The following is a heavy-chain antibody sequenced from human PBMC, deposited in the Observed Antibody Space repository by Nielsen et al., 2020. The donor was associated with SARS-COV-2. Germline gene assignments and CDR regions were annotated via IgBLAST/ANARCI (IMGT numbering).Heavy chain of an antibody. D-gene: IGHD2-15*01. V-gene: IGHV3-7*01. CDR1: GFTFSDYY. J-gene: IGHJ6*02. Sequence: GGSLRLSCAASGFTFSDYYMSWIRQAPGKGLGWVANIKEDGSEKYYVDSVKGRFSISRDNAKNSLYLQMNSLRVEDTAVYYCARDSVAATGQIYFYGFDVWGQGTTVTVSS. CDR2: IKEDGSEK. CDR3: ARDSVAATGQIYFYGFDV.